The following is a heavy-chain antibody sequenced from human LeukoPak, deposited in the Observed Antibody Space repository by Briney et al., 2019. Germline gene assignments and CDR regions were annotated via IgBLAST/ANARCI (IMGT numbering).Heavy chain of an antibody. Sequence: PSETLSLTCTVSGGSISSSNSYWGWIRQPPGKGLEWIGSIYYSGSTYYNPSLKSRVTISVDTSKNQFSLKLSSVTAADTAVYYCARHLGAIRGGFDSWGQGTLVTVSS. J-gene: IGHJ4*02. CDR2: IYYSGST. CDR1: GGSISSSNSY. CDR3: ARHLGAIRGGFDS. V-gene: IGHV4-39*01. D-gene: IGHD1-26*01.